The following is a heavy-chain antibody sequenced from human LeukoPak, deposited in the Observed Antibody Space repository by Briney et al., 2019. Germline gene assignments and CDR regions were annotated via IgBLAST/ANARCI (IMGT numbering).Heavy chain of an antibody. CDR3: AKGLRIAVAGEIDY. D-gene: IGHD6-19*01. Sequence: PGGSLRLSCAASGFAFSNYWMHWVRQAPGKGLVWVSGISWNSGSIGYADSVKGRFTISRDNAKNSLYLQMNSLRAEDMALYYCAKGLRIAVAGEIDYWGQGTLVTVSS. J-gene: IGHJ4*02. V-gene: IGHV3-9*03. CDR2: ISWNSGSI. CDR1: GFAFSNYW.